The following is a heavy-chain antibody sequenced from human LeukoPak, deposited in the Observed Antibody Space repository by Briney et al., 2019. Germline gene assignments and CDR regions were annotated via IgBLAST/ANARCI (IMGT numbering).Heavy chain of an antibody. J-gene: IGHJ6*03. CDR3: ARDADRIGARPDNYDYYYMDV. CDR1: GYTFTSYY. Sequence: ASVKVSCKASGYTFTSYYMHWVRQAPGQGLEWMGIINPSGGSTSYAQKFQGRVTMTRDMSTSTVYMELSSLRSEDTAVYYCARDADRIGARPDNYDYYYMDVWGKGTTVTVSS. V-gene: IGHV1-46*01. D-gene: IGHD6-6*01. CDR2: INPSGGST.